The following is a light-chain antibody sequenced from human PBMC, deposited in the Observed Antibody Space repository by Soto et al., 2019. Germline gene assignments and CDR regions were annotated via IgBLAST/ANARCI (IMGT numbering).Light chain of an antibody. Sequence: EIVLTQSPATLSFSPGERATLSCGASADVSSSYVAWYQQTSGLAPRLLIHDASSRATGIPDRFSGSKSGTDFTLTIRRLEPEDAGVYYCQQYGSSPITFGQGTRLDLK. CDR2: DAS. CDR1: ADVSSSY. V-gene: IGKV3D-20*01. J-gene: IGKJ5*01. CDR3: QQYGSSPIT.